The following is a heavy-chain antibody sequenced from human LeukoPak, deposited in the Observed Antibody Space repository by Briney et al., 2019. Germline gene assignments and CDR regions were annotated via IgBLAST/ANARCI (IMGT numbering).Heavy chain of an antibody. CDR1: GGSISSSNYY. V-gene: IGHV4-61*02. CDR3: ARDKSRTYGSADAFDI. Sequence: PSETLSLTCTVSGGSISSSNYYWSWIRQPAGKGLEWIGRIYTSGTTNYNPSLKSRVTISIDTSKNQFSLKLSSVTAADTAVYYCARDKSRTYGSADAFDIWGQGTMVTVSS. J-gene: IGHJ3*02. CDR2: IYTSGTT. D-gene: IGHD3-10*01.